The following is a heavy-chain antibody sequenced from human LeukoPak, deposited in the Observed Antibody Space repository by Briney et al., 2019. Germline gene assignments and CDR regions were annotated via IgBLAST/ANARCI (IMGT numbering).Heavy chain of an antibody. CDR1: GFTFSSYA. D-gene: IGHD3-3*01. Sequence: GGSLRLSCAASGFTFSSYAMHWVRQAPGKGLEWVAVISYDGSNKYYADSVKGRFSISRDNSKNTLYLQMNSLRAEDTAVYYCARDDRDFWSGYSTNYYFDYWGQGTLVTVSS. V-gene: IGHV3-30-3*01. CDR3: ARDDRDFWSGYSTNYYFDY. CDR2: ISYDGSNK. J-gene: IGHJ4*02.